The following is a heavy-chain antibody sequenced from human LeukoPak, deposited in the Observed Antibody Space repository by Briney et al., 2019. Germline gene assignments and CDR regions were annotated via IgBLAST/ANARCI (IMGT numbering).Heavy chain of an antibody. V-gene: IGHV1-46*01. Sequence: ASVKVSCKTSGYTFISYYLHWVRQAPGQGLEWMGIINPSGGSTTYAQKFQGRVTMTTDTSTSTAYMELRSLRSDDTAVYYCARVPYYGSGSYSNYWGQGTLVTVSS. CDR2: INPSGGST. CDR1: GYTFISYY. CDR3: ARVPYYGSGSYSNY. D-gene: IGHD3-10*01. J-gene: IGHJ4*02.